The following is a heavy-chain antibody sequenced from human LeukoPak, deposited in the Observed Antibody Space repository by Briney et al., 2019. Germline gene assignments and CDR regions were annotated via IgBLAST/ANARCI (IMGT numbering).Heavy chain of an antibody. CDR1: GFTFSGYS. D-gene: IGHD2-15*01. CDR3: ARRYCSAGICYSGFDY. J-gene: IGHJ4*02. Sequence: GGSLRLSCAASGFTFSGYSMNWVRQAPGKGLEWVSYINRISNIIDYADSVKGRFTISRDNAKNSLFLQINNLRAEDTAVYYCARRYCSAGICYSGFDYWGQGTLVTVSS. CDR2: INRISNII. V-gene: IGHV3-48*04.